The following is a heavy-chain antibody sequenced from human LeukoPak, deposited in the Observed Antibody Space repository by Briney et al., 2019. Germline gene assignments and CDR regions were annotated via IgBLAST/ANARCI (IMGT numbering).Heavy chain of an antibody. D-gene: IGHD6-19*01. CDR1: GFTFSNYA. Sequence: GGSLTLSCAASGFTFSNYAMHWVRQDPGEGLEWVAIISDDGNNKYYLDRVKGRFTISRDNSKRTLYLQMYSLREEDMGVYYCAREFRGWWFDYWGQGTLVTVSS. V-gene: IGHV3-30-3*01. J-gene: IGHJ4*02. CDR3: AREFRGWWFDY. CDR2: ISDDGNNK.